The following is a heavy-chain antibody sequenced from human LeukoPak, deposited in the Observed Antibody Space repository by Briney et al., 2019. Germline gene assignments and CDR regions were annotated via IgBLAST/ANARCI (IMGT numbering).Heavy chain of an antibody. J-gene: IGHJ3*02. CDR3: ARAQWLDAFDI. CDR2: MNNYATSV. CDR1: GFQFSDHF. D-gene: IGHD6-19*01. Sequence: GGSLRLSCAASGFQFSDHFMAWLRQAPGKGLEWVSYMNNYATSVYYADSVEGRFTFSRDNAKNTLYLQMNSLRAEDTAVYYCARAQWLDAFDIWGQGTMVTVSS. V-gene: IGHV3-11*04.